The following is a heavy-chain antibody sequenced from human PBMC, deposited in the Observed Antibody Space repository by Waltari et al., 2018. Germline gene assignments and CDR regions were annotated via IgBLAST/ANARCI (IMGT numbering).Heavy chain of an antibody. CDR3: AISIAARPFAY. Sequence: QVQLQQWGAGLLKPSETLSLTCAVYGGSFSGYYWSWIRQPPGKGLEWIGEINHSGSTNYNPSLKSRVTISVDTSKNQFSLKLSSVTAADTAVYYCAISIAARPFAYWGQGTLVTVSS. D-gene: IGHD6-6*01. CDR2: INHSGST. CDR1: GGSFSGYY. V-gene: IGHV4-34*01. J-gene: IGHJ4*02.